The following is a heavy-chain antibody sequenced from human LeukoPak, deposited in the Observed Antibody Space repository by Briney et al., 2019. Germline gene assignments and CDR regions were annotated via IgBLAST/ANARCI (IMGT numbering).Heavy chain of an antibody. V-gene: IGHV3-30*03. D-gene: IGHD2-21*02. CDR2: ISYDGKTK. CDR3: VRDWSVVVVTGIPDY. CDR1: GFTFSSYG. J-gene: IGHJ4*02. Sequence: GRSLRLSCAASGFTFSSYGMHWVRQAPGKGLEWVAVISYDGKTKFYADKLKGRLTISRDNSNNTLNLQMSSLRPDDTAVYYCVRDWSVVVVTGIPDYWGQGTLVTVSS.